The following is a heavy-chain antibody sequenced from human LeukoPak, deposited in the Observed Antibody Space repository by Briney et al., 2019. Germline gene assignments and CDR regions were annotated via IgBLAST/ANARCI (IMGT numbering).Heavy chain of an antibody. V-gene: IGHV4-39*01. J-gene: IGHJ5*02. CDR1: GGSISSNTYF. D-gene: IGHD5/OR15-5a*01. Sequence: SETLSLTCNVSGGSISSNTYFWGWIRRPPGKGLEWIGSIRYSGSTYYNPSLKSRVTISVDTSNNQFSLHLTPLTAADTAVYYCATSDTVSTYNWFDPWGLGTLVTVS. CDR2: IRYSGST. CDR3: ATSDTVSTYNWFDP.